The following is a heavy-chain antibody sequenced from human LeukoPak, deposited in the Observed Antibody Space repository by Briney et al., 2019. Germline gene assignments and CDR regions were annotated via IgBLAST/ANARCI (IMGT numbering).Heavy chain of an antibody. CDR3: ATGDGIVGNYDY. D-gene: IGHD1-26*01. CDR2: INPRNGAT. J-gene: IGHJ4*02. Sequence: ASVKVSCKASGYTFTNYYIHWLRQAPGQGPEWMGYINPRNGATDYSQKFQGRVTMTEDTSTDTAYMELSSLRSEDTAVYYCATGDGIVGNYDYWGQGTLVTVSS. V-gene: IGHV1-2*02. CDR1: GYTFTNYY.